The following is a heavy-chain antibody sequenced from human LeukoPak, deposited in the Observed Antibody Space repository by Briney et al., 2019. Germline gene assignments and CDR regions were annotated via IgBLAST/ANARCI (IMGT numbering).Heavy chain of an antibody. CDR1: GLTVSSSY. D-gene: IGHD6-19*01. J-gene: IGHJ4*02. CDR3: ARGHIAVAGFYGAGPSDY. Sequence: GGSLRLSCAASGLTVSSSYTSWVRQAPGKGLEWVSVLYSGGNTYYADSVKGRFTISRDNSKNTLYLQMNSLRGEDTAVYYCARGHIAVAGFYGAGPSDYWGQGTLVTVSS. CDR2: LYSGGNT. V-gene: IGHV3-53*01.